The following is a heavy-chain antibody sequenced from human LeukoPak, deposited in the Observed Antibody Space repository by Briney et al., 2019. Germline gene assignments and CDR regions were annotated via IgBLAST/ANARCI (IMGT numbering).Heavy chain of an antibody. D-gene: IGHD1-14*01. V-gene: IGHV1-2*02. CDR3: AREGRTLPAFDY. J-gene: IGHJ4*02. CDR2: INPNSGGT. Sequence: ASVKVSCKASGYTFTGYSMYWVRQAPGQGLEWMGWINPNSGGTNYAQKFQGRVTMTRDTSISTAYMELSSLRSDDTAVYYCAREGRTLPAFDYWGQGTQVTVSS. CDR1: GYTFTGYS.